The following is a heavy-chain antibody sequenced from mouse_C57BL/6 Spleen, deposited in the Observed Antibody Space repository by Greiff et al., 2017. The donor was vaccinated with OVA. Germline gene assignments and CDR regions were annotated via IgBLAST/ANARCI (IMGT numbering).Heavy chain of an antibody. CDR1: GFTFSDYG. V-gene: IGHV5-17*01. J-gene: IGHJ2*01. D-gene: IGHD1-1*01. CDR2: ISSGISTI. CDR3: AGSSYFDY. Sequence: EVKVVESGGGLVKPGGSLKLSCAASGFTFSDYGMHWVRQAPEKGLEWVAYISSGISTIYYADTVKGRFTISRDNAKNTLFLQMTSLRSEDTAMYYCAGSSYFDYWGQGTTLTVSS.